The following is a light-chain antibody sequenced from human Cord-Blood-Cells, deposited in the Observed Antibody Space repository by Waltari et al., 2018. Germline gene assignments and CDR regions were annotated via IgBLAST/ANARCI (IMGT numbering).Light chain of an antibody. V-gene: IGLV2-23*02. CDR3: CSYAGSSTYV. CDR2: EVS. Sequence: QSALTQPASVSGSPGQSITISCTGTSSDVGSYNLVSWYQQHPGKAPKLMNYEVSKRPSGVSNRFSCSKSCNTASLTISGLQAEDEADYYCCSYAGSSTYVFGTGTKVTVL. CDR1: SSDVGSYNL. J-gene: IGLJ1*01.